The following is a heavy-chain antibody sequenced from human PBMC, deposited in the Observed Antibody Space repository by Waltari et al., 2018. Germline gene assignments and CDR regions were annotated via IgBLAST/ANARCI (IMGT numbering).Heavy chain of an antibody. V-gene: IGHV3-7*01. CDR2: IKDDGGEK. CDR3: ARAPYYDFGDY. J-gene: IGHJ4*02. CDR1: GFTFTTYW. D-gene: IGHD3-3*01. Sequence: EVQLVESGGGLVQPGGSLRLSCAATGFTFTTYWMTWVRQAPGKGLEGVANIKDDGGEKYYLDSVKGRFTISRDNAKNSLYLQMNSLRAEDTAVYYCARAPYYDFGDYWGQGTLVTVSS.